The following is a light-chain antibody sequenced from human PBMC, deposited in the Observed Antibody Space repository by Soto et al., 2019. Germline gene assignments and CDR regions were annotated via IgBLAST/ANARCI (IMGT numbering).Light chain of an antibody. CDR3: QQRSNWPTT. Sequence: EIVLTQSPATLYLSPGERATLSCRASQSVSRYLAWYQQKPGQAPRLLIYDASNRATGIPARFSGSGSGTDFTLTISSLEPEDFAVYYCQQRSNWPTTFGQGTRLEIK. CDR2: DAS. V-gene: IGKV3-11*01. CDR1: QSVSRY. J-gene: IGKJ5*01.